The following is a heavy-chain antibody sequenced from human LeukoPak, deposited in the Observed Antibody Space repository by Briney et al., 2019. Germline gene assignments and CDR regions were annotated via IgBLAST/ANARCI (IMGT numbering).Heavy chain of an antibody. CDR1: GFTFSSYA. V-gene: IGHV3-23*01. CDR2: ISGSGGST. Sequence: PGGSLRLSCAASGFTFSSYAMSWVRQAPGKGLEWVSAISGSGGSTYYADSVKGRFTISRDNAKDSLYLQMNSLTAEDTAVYYCARGGMTIFGVVIGRAFDYWGQGTLVTVSS. CDR3: ARGGMTIFGVVIGRAFDY. J-gene: IGHJ4*02. D-gene: IGHD3-3*01.